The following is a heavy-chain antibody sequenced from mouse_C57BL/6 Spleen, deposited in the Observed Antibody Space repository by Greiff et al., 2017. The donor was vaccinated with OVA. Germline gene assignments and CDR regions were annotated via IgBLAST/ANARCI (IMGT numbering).Heavy chain of an antibody. Sequence: VQLQESGAELVKPGASVKMSCKASGYTFTSYWITWVKQRPGQGLEWIGDIYPGSGSTNYNEKFKSKATLTVDTSSSTAYMQLSSLTSEDSAVYYCARGGSSGYLPWFAYWGQGTLVTVSA. CDR2: IYPGSGST. CDR3: ARGGSSGYLPWFAY. D-gene: IGHD3-2*02. V-gene: IGHV1-55*01. CDR1: GYTFTSYW. J-gene: IGHJ3*01.